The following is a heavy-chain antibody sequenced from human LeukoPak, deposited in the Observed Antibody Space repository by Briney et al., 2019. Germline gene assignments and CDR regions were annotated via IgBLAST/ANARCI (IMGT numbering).Heavy chain of an antibody. V-gene: IGHV3-23*01. D-gene: IGHD6-19*01. CDR2: ISGSGGST. Sequence: GASLRLSCAASGFTFSSYAMSWVRQAPGKGLEWVSAISGSGGSTYYADSVKGRFTISRDNSKNTLYLQMSSLRAEDTAVYYCAKDLAVARTLYYYYGMDVWGQGTTVTVS. CDR3: AKDLAVARTLYYYYGMDV. J-gene: IGHJ6*02. CDR1: GFTFSSYA.